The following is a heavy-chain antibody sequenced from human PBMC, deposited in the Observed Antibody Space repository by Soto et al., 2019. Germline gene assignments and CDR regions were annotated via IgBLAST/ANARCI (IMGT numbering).Heavy chain of an antibody. J-gene: IGHJ4*02. D-gene: IGHD2-21*02. CDR2: VTGSGGST. CDR1: GLTFSNYA. V-gene: IGHV3-23*01. CDR3: AKTQVYCGGDCYFYYFDY. Sequence: GSLRLSCAASGLTFSNYAMSWVRQAPGKGLEWVSTVTGSGGSTYYADSVKGRFTISRDNSKNTLFLQMNSLRAEDTAVYYCAKTQVYCGGDCYFYYFDYWGQGTLVTVSS.